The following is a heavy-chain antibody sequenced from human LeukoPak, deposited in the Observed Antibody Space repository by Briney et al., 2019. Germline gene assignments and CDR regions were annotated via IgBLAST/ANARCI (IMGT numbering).Heavy chain of an antibody. CDR2: IRIKAYSETT. Sequence: GGSLRLSCATSGFTFGDYAMSWFRQAPGKGLEWVGFIRIKAYSETTQYAASVEGRFTISRDDSRSISYLQMNSLKTEDTAVYYCTRSDYDHGGDHAFDVWGQGTMVTVSS. J-gene: IGHJ3*01. CDR3: TRSDYDHGGDHAFDV. D-gene: IGHD2-21*01. CDR1: GFTFGDYA. V-gene: IGHV3-49*03.